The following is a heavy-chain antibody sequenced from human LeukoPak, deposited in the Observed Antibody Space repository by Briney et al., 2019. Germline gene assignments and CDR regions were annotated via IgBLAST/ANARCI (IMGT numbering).Heavy chain of an antibody. CDR3: ARSRRDYYDSSGYYSFDY. CDR1: GGSISSYY. J-gene: IGHJ4*02. CDR2: IYYSGST. D-gene: IGHD3-22*01. V-gene: IGHV4-59*01. Sequence: SETLSLTCTVSGGSISSYYWSWIRQPPGKELEWIGYIYYSGSTNYNPSLKSRVTISVDTSKNQFSLKLNSVTDADTAVYYCARSRRDYYDSSGYYSFDYWGQGTLVTVSS.